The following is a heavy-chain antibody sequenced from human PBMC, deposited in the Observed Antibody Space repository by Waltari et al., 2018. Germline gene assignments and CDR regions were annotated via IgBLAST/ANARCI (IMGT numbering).Heavy chain of an antibody. CDR3: ATYIGASLGTAAFDV. V-gene: IGHV4-39*01. CDR1: GGSLTSNRHY. Sequence: QLQLQESGTGLVTPSEPLSLPCSVPGGSLTSNRHYWGGIRQPPGQGLEWIATISYNGATYSSPSLRSRVAISRDTSKNQLSLKLGSVTAADTGVYYCATYIGASLGTAAFDVWGQGTMVTVSS. CDR2: ISYNGAT. D-gene: IGHD5-12*01. J-gene: IGHJ3*01.